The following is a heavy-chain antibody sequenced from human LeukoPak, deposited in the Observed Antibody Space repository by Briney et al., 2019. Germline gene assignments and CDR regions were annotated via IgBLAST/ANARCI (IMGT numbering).Heavy chain of an antibody. J-gene: IGHJ6*03. D-gene: IGHD2/OR15-2a*01. V-gene: IGHV4-4*07. CDR3: ARVFSYYFYYMDV. CDR1: GGSISSYY. CDR2: VYTSGST. Sequence: PSETLSLTCTVSGGSISSYYWSWIRQPAGKGLEWIGRVYTSGSTNHNPSLKSRVTMSVDTSKNQFSLKLSSVTAADTAVYYCARVFSYYFYYMDVWGKGTTVTISS.